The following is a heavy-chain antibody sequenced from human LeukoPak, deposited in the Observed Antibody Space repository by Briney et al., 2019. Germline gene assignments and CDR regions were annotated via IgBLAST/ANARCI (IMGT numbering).Heavy chain of an antibody. Sequence: PSETLSLTCTVSGGSINSYYWSWIRQPPGEGLEWIGYVYYSGSTNYNPSLKSRVTISLDASNNQFSLGLSSVTAADTAVYYCARGFSYDNSGYYSRVFDYWGQGTLVTVSS. CDR3: ARGFSYDNSGYYSRVFDY. J-gene: IGHJ4*02. D-gene: IGHD3-22*01. CDR2: VYYSGST. CDR1: GGSINSYY. V-gene: IGHV4-59*01.